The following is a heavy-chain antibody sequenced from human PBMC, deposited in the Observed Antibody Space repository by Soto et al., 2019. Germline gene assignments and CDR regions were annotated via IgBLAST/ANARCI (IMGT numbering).Heavy chain of an antibody. V-gene: IGHV1-69*01. CDR2: IIPFFGTS. CDR3: ARASAYAGNPLAFDY. Sequence: QVQLVQSGAEVKKPGSSVKVSCKASGGTFDGYAISWVRQSPGRGLEGVGGIIPFFGTSHYSQKFQGRVTITADESTSTAYMELSGLTSEDSAIYSCARASAYAGNPLAFDYWGQGTLVTVSS. D-gene: IGHD2-8*01. CDR1: GGTFDGYA. J-gene: IGHJ4*02.